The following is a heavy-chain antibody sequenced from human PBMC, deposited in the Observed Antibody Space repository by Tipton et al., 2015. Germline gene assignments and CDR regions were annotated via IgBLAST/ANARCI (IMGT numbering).Heavy chain of an antibody. CDR2: VVYRGGT. CDR1: GDSISNSHNF. Sequence: LRLSCNVSGDSISNSHNFWSWIRQSPGKGLEWIGSVVYRGGTYYSPLLKSRVTVSVGTSKNQFSLRVSSVTAADTAVYYCARGAGNSSTWDFDYWGQGSLVTVSS. V-gene: IGHV4-39*07. J-gene: IGHJ4*02. CDR3: ARGAGNSSTWDFDY. D-gene: IGHD6-13*01.